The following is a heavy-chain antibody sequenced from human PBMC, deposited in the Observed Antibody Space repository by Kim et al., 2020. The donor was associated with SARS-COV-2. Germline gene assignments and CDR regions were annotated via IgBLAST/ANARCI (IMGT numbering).Heavy chain of an antibody. CDR2: ISGSGGST. CDR3: AKDLARSFDWLPKSDY. D-gene: IGHD3-9*01. J-gene: IGHJ4*02. Sequence: GGSLRLSCAASGFTFSSYAMSWVRQAPGKGLEWVSGISGSGGSTYYTDSVKGRFTISRDNSKNTLYLQMNSLRAEDTAVYYCAKDLARSFDWLPKSDYWGQGTLVTVSS. CDR1: GFTFSSYA. V-gene: IGHV3-23*01.